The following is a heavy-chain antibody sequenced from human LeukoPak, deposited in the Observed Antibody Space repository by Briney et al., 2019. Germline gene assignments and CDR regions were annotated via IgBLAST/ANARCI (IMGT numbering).Heavy chain of an antibody. CDR1: GGSVSSGSYY. V-gene: IGHV4-61*01. CDR2: VYYSGST. CDR3: ARERPRNGGLFDY. Sequence: SETLSLTCTVSGGSVSSGSYYWSWIRQPPGKGLEWIGYVYYSGSTNYNPSLKSRVTISLDASKNQFSLKLSSVTAADTAVYYCARERPRNGGLFDYWGQGTLVTVSS. D-gene: IGHD3-16*01. J-gene: IGHJ4*02.